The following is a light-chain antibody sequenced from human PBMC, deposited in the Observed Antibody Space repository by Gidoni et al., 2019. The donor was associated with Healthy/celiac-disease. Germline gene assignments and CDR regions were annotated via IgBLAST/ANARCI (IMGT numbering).Light chain of an antibody. J-gene: IGKJ2*01. CDR1: QSLVYSDGNTY. CDR3: MQGTHWPPYT. Sequence: DVVMTQSPLSLPVTLGQPASISCSSSQSLVYSDGNTYLNWLQQRPGQSPRRLIYKVSNRDSGVPDRCSGSGSGTDVTLKISRVEAEDVGVYYCMQGTHWPPYTFGQGTKLEIK. V-gene: IGKV2-30*01. CDR2: KVS.